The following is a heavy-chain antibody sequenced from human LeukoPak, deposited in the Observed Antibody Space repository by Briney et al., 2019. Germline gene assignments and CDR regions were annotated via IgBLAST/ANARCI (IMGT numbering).Heavy chain of an antibody. D-gene: IGHD3-22*01. V-gene: IGHV4-39*01. CDR3: ARWLLMYYYDSSGYEDAFDI. CDR2: IYYSGST. CDR1: IGSISSSNYW. Sequence: SETLSLTCTVSIGSISSSNYWWGWIRQPPGKGLEWIGSIYYSGSTYYNPSLKSRVTISVDTSKNQFSLKLSSVTAADTAVYYCARWLLMYYYDSSGYEDAFDIWGQGTMVTVSS. J-gene: IGHJ3*02.